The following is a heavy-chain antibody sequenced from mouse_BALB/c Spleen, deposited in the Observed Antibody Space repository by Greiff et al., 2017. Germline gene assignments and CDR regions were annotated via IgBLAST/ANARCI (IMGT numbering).Heavy chain of an antibody. CDR3: ARHYGDDGPAMDD. V-gene: IGHV5-9-4*01. Sequence: EVKLVESGGGLVKPGGSLKLSCAASGFTFSSYAMSWVRQSPEKRLEWVAAISSGGSYTYYPDTVTGRFTISRDHAKNTLYLEMSSLRSEDTAMYYCARHYGDDGPAMDDWGQGTSVTVSS. D-gene: IGHD2-2*01. J-gene: IGHJ4*01. CDR1: GFTFSSYA. CDR2: ISSGGSYT.